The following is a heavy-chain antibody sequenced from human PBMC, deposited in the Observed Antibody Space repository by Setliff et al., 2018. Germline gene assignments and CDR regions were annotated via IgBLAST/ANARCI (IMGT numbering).Heavy chain of an antibody. CDR2: IFTSGST. CDR3: AREGTGGITFDS. CDR1: GGSISSYY. Sequence: PSETLSLTCTVSGGSISSYYWSWIRQPAGKGLEWIGRIFTSGSTEYSPSLNSRLTISMDTSNNQFSLRLRSVTAADTAIYHCAREGTGGITFDSWGQGTLVTVSS. V-gene: IGHV4-4*07. J-gene: IGHJ4*02. D-gene: IGHD7-27*01.